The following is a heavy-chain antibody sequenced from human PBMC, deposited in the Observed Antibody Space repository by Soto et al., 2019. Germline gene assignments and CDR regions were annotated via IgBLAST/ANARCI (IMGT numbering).Heavy chain of an antibody. J-gene: IGHJ4*02. CDR2: IGTAGDT. CDR3: AREGALGPFDY. CDR1: GFTFSSYD. V-gene: IGHV3-13*04. Sequence: EVPLVESGGGLVQPGGSLRLSCAASGFTFSSYDMHWVRQATGKGLEWVSRIGTAGDTYYLDSVKGRFTISRESAKNSLYLQMNSLRAGDTAVYYCAREGALGPFDYWGQGTLVTVSS.